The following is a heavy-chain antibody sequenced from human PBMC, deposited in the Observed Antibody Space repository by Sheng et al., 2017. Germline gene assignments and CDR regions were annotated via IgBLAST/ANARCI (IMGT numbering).Heavy chain of an antibody. CDR2: IKQDGSEK. CDR1: GFTFSSYW. D-gene: IGHD6-19*01. V-gene: IGHV3-7*01. J-gene: IGHJ4*02. Sequence: EVQLVESGGDLVQPGGSLRLSCAASGFTFSSYWMSWVRQAPGKGLEWVANIKQDGSEKHYVDSVKGRFTISRDNAKNSLYLQMNSLRAEDTAVYYCARGGGWYIYHFDYWGQGALVTVSS. CDR3: ARGGGWYIYHFDY.